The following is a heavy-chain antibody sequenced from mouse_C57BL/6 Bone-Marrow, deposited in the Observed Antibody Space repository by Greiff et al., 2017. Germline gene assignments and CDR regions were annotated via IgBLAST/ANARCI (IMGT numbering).Heavy chain of an antibody. Sequence: EVKLMESGGGLVKPGGSLKLSCAASGFTFSDYGMHWVRQAPEKGLEWVAYISSGSSTISYADTVRGRFTISRDNAKNTLFLQMTSLRSEDTAMYYCARPIYYDYDFDYWGQGTTLTVSS. D-gene: IGHD2-4*01. CDR1: GFTFSDYG. CDR3: ARPIYYDYDFDY. J-gene: IGHJ2*01. V-gene: IGHV5-17*01. CDR2: ISSGSSTI.